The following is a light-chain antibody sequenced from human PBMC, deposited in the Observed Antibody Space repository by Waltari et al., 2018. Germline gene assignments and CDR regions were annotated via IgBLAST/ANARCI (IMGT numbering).Light chain of an antibody. J-gene: IGKJ5*01. Sequence: DIQMAQSPSSLSASVGDRVTITCLASQTIGVTLNWYQQKPGQAPKLLIYGASTLQTGVPSRFSGSGSGTDFTLTISSLQPEDFATYYCQQSHSIFITFGQGTRLEIK. V-gene: IGKV1-39*01. CDR2: GAS. CDR1: QTIGVT. CDR3: QQSHSIFIT.